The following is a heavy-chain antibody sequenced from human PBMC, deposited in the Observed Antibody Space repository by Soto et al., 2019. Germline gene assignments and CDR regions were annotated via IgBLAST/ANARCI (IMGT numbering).Heavy chain of an antibody. CDR3: AKSLVDYYYYYGMDV. Sequence: GGSLRLSCAASGFTFSSYAMSWVRQAPGKGLEWVSAISGSGGSTYYADSVKGRFTISRDSSKNTLYLQMNSLRAEDTAVYYCAKSLVDYYYYYGMDVWGQGTTVTVSS. D-gene: IGHD1-26*01. J-gene: IGHJ6*02. CDR1: GFTFSSYA. V-gene: IGHV3-23*01. CDR2: ISGSGGST.